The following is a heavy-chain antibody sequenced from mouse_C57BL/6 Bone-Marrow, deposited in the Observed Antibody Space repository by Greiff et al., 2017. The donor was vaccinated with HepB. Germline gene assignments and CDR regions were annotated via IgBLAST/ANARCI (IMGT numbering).Heavy chain of an antibody. CDR2: ISYSGST. CDR1: GYSITSDY. CDR3: ARLWGYYEDYYAMDY. V-gene: IGHV3-8*01. D-gene: IGHD2-3*01. J-gene: IGHJ4*01. Sequence: EVKLMESGPGLAKPSQTLSLTCSVTGYSITSDYWNWIRKFPGNKLEYMGYISYSGSTYYNPSLKSRISITRDTSKNQYYLQLNSVTTEDTATYYCARLWGYYEDYYAMDYWGQGTSVTVSS.